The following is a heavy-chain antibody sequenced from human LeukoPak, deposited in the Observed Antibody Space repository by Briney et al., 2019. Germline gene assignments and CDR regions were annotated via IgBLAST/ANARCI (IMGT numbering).Heavy chain of an antibody. CDR3: ARVLNWGFAFDI. V-gene: IGHV3-66*01. CDR1: GFTVSSNY. J-gene: IGHJ3*02. CDR2: IYSGGST. D-gene: IGHD7-27*01. Sequence: GGSLRLSCAASGFTVSSNYMSWVRQAPGKGLEWVLVIYSGGSTYYADSVKGRFTISRDNSKNTLYLQMNSLRAEDTAVYYCARVLNWGFAFDIWGQGTMVTVSS.